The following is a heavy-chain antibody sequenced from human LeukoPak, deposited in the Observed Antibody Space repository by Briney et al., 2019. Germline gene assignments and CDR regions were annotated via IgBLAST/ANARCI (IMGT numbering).Heavy chain of an antibody. Sequence: GGSLRLSCAASGLTFSSYWMHWVRQVPGKGLVWVSRIKSDGSTTTYADSVKGRFTISRDNAKNTLYLQMNSLRAEDTAVYYCARDQTYGDYWYFDLWGHGTLVTVSS. V-gene: IGHV3-74*01. CDR2: IKSDGSTT. CDR3: ARDQTYGDYWYFDL. CDR1: GLTFSSYW. D-gene: IGHD4-17*01. J-gene: IGHJ2*01.